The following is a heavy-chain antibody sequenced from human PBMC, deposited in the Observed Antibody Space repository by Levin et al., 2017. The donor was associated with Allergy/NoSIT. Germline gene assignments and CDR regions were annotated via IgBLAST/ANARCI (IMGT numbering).Heavy chain of an antibody. CDR2: ISSSSTYI. J-gene: IGHJ4*02. Sequence: GGSLRLSCAASGFTFSTYSMNWVRQAPGKGLEWVSSISSSSTYIYYADSVKGRFTISRDNAKNSLYLQMNSLRAEDTAVYYCARAYYYDNSGYYYFDYWGQGTLVTVSP. CDR3: ARAYYYDNSGYYYFDY. CDR1: GFTFSTYS. D-gene: IGHD3-22*01. V-gene: IGHV3-21*01.